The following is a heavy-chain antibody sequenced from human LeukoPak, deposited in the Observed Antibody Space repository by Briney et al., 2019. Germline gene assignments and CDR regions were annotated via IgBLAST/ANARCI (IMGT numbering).Heavy chain of an antibody. V-gene: IGHV3-7*04. CDR1: GFPFSSYW. CDR2: IKQDGSKK. Sequence: LPGGSLRLSCVASGFPFSSYWMTWDRQAPGKGLEWVANIKQDGSKKSYVDSVKGRFTISRDNAKNSLYLQMNSLRAEDTAIYYCTRVGYIDEGIDYWGQGTLVTVSS. CDR3: TRVGYIDEGIDY. D-gene: IGHD5-24*01. J-gene: IGHJ4*02.